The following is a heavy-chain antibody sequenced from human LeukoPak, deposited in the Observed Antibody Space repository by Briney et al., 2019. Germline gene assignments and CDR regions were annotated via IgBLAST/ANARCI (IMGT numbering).Heavy chain of an antibody. D-gene: IGHD2-8*01. CDR1: GFTFSTYS. CDR3: ARGLRYCTNGVCHGSGY. V-gene: IGHV3-21*01. Sequence: PGGSLRLSCAASGFTFSTYSMNWVRQAPGKGLEWVSSISSSSSYIYYADSVKGRFTISRDNAKNSLYLQMNSLRAEDTAVFYCARGLRYCTNGVCHGSGYWGQGTLVTVSS. J-gene: IGHJ4*02. CDR2: ISSSSSYI.